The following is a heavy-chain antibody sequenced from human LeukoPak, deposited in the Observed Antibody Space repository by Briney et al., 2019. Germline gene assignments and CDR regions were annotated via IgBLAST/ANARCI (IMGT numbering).Heavy chain of an antibody. CDR1: GGSISSGGSIGSFY. CDR2: IDAGGST. CDR3: ARETYSSGWFFDY. J-gene: IGHJ4*02. Sequence: SETLSLTCTVSGGSISSGGSIGSFYWSWIRQPAGKGLEWIGRIDAGGSTNYNPSLRGRVTMSVDTSKNQFSLRVTSVTAADTAVYYCARETYSSGWFFDYWGQGTLVTVSS. V-gene: IGHV4-61*02. D-gene: IGHD6-19*01.